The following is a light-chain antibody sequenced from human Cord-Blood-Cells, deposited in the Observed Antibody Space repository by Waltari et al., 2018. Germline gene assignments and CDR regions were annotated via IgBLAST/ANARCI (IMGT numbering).Light chain of an antibody. V-gene: IGKV1-8*01. Sequence: AIRITQSPSSLSASTGDRVTITCRAIQGISIYLVWYQQKPGKAPKLLIYAASTLQSGVPSRFSGSGSGTDFTLTISCLQSEDFATYYCQQYYSYPWTFGQVTKVEIK. J-gene: IGKJ1*01. CDR2: AAS. CDR1: QGISIY. CDR3: QQYYSYPWT.